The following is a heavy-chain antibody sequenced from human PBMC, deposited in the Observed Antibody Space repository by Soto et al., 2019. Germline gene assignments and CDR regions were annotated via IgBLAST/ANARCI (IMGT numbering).Heavy chain of an antibody. CDR1: GFTFSSYG. D-gene: IGHD3-10*01. CDR2: ISYDGSNK. CDR3: AKDLKLLWFGEFEY. J-gene: IGHJ4*02. V-gene: IGHV3-30*18. Sequence: GGSLRLSCVASGFTFSSYGMHSVRQAPGKGLEWVAVISYDGSNKYYADSVKGRFTISRDNSKNTLYLQMNSLRAEDTAVYYCAKDLKLLWFGEFEYWGQGTLVTVSS.